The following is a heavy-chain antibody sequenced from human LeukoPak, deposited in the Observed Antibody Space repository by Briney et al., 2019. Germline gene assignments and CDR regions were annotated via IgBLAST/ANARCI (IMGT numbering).Heavy chain of an antibody. J-gene: IGHJ4*02. V-gene: IGHV3-9*01. CDR2: ISYNSGTI. D-gene: IGHD4-23*01. CDR1: GFNFVDYA. CDR3: ARDYGGSSPFDY. Sequence: PSGGSLRLSCAASGFNFVDYAMHWVRQVPGKGLEWVSGISYNSGTIVYADSVKGRFTISRDNSKNTLYLHMNSLRAEDTAVYYCARDYGGSSPFDYWGQGTLVTVSS.